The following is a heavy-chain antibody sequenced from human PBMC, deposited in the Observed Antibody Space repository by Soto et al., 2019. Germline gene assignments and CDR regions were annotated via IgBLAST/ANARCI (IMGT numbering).Heavy chain of an antibody. D-gene: IGHD6-6*01. CDR2: ISGSGGST. V-gene: IGHV3-23*01. J-gene: IGHJ3*02. CDR3: AKSFRASIAARPHYDAFDI. CDR1: GFTFSSYA. Sequence: GGSLRLSCAASGFTFSSYAMSWVRQAPGKGLEWVSAISGSGGSTYYADSVKGRFTISRDNSKNTLYLQMNSLRAEDTAVYYCAKSFRASIAARPHYDAFDIWGQGTMVTVSS.